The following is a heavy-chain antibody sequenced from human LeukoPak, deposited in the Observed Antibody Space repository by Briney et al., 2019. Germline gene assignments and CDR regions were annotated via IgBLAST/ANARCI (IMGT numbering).Heavy chain of an antibody. CDR2: INPSGDNT. V-gene: IGHV1-46*01. J-gene: IGHJ3*02. D-gene: IGHD3-22*01. CDR1: GYTFTSYY. CDR3: ARGYDSSGYGVVGDAFDI. Sequence: ASVKVSCKASGYTFTSYYMHWVRQAPGQGLEWMGIINPSGDNTNYAQKFQGRVTMTRDTSTSTVYMELSSLRSEDTAVYYCARGYDSSGYGVVGDAFDIWGQGTMVTVSS.